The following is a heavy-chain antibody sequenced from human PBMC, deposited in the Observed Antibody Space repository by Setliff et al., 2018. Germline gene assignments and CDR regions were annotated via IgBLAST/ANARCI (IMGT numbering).Heavy chain of an antibody. CDR1: DGSFSDYY. Sequence: SETLSLTCAVYDGSFSDYYWSWIRQPQGKGLEWIGEINHYGTTKYKSSLKSRVTISVDTSKNQFSLKLNSVTAADTAVYYCARRWNFGPYGSGIHDGFDMWGQGTMVTVSS. J-gene: IGHJ3*02. CDR2: INHYGTT. CDR3: ARRWNFGPYGSGIHDGFDM. D-gene: IGHD3-10*01. V-gene: IGHV4-34*01.